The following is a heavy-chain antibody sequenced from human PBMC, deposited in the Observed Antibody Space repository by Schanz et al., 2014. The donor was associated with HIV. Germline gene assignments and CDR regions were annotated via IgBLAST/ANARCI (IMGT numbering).Heavy chain of an antibody. J-gene: IGHJ4*02. CDR3: ARTPYYFDY. Sequence: QLQLQQWGAGLLKPSETLSLTCAVYGGSFSVYSWSWIRQPPGKGLQWIGEINHSGSTNYNPSLKSRVTIPVDTSKNQFSLRLNSVTAADTAVYYCARTPYYFDYWGQGTLVTVSS. V-gene: IGHV4-34*01. CDR1: GGSFSVYS. CDR2: INHSGST.